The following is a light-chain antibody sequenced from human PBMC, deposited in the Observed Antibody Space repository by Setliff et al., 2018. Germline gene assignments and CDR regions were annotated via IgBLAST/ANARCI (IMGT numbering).Light chain of an antibody. J-gene: IGLJ1*01. V-gene: IGLV2-8*01. Sequence: QSVLTQPPSASGSPGQSVTISCTGTSNDVSGYNYVSWYQQHPGKAPQLMIYDVSKRPSGVPDRFSGSKSGNTASLTVSGLQAEDEADYYCSSYAGSNHFVFGTGTKGTVL. CDR3: SSYAGSNHFV. CDR1: SNDVSGYNY. CDR2: DVS.